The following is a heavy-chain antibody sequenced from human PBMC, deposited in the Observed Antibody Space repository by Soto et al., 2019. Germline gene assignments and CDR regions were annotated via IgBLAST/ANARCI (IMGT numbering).Heavy chain of an antibody. J-gene: IGHJ3*02. CDR2: IVVGSGNT. CDR1: GFTFTSSA. CDR3: AAFGENMLAAGDFDI. Sequence: SVKVSCKASGFTFTSSAVQWVRQARGQRLEWIGWIVVGSGNTNYAQKFQERVTITRDMSTSTAYMELSSLRSEDTAVYYCAAFGENMLAAGDFDIWGQGTLVTVSS. D-gene: IGHD2-15*01. V-gene: IGHV1-58*01.